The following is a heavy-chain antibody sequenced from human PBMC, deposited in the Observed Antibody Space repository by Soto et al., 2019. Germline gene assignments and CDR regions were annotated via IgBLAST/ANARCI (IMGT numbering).Heavy chain of an antibody. Sequence: PGGSLRLSCAASGFTFSSYSMNWVRQAPGKGLEWVSSISPSSTYIYYADSVKGRFTISRDNAKNSLYLQMNSLRAEDTAVYYCATDWTYGVSNFDYGGQGALVTVSS. V-gene: IGHV3-21*01. D-gene: IGHD4-17*01. J-gene: IGHJ4*02. CDR3: ATDWTYGVSNFDY. CDR2: ISPSSTYI. CDR1: GFTFSSYS.